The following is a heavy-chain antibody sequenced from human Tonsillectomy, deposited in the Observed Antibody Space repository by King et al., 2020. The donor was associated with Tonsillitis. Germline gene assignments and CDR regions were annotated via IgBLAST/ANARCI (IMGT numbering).Heavy chain of an antibody. CDR2: IYYSRST. D-gene: IGHD3-22*01. V-gene: IGHV4-39*01. CDR1: GGSISSSSYY. J-gene: IGHJ4*02. CDR3: ARGSRLGIYYFDY. Sequence: QLQESGPGLVKPSETLSLTCTVSGGSISSSSYYWGWIRQPPGKGLEWIGSIYYSRSTYYNPSLKSRVTMSVDTSNNQFSLKLSSVTAADTAVYYCARGSRLGIYYFDYWGQGTLVTVSS.